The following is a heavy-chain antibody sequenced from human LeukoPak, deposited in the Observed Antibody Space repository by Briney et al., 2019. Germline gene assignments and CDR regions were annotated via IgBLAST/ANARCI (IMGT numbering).Heavy chain of an antibody. CDR3: ARDMENYFDY. D-gene: IGHD1-1*01. CDR2: IYSGGST. CDR1: GFTVSSNY. Sequence: PGGSLRLSCAASGFTVSSNYMSWVRQAPGKGLEWVSVIYSGGSTYYADSVKGRFTISRDNSKNTLYPQMNSLRAEDTAVYYCARDMENYFDYWGQGTLVTVSS. V-gene: IGHV3-66*01. J-gene: IGHJ4*02.